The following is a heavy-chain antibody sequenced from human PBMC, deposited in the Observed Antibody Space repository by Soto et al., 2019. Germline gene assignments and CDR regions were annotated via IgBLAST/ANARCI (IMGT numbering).Heavy chain of an antibody. V-gene: IGHV6-1*01. D-gene: IGHD1-7*01. Sequence: SQTLSLTCVISGDSVSSNSAAWNWIRQSPSRGLEWLGRTYYRSRWYNDYAVSVRSRITVNADTSKDQFSLHLNSVTPEDTAVYFCAGTSAPQWNYTDVWDKATTVTVS. J-gene: IGHJ6*03. CDR3: AGTSAPQWNYTDV. CDR2: TYYRSRWYN. CDR1: GDSVSSNSAA.